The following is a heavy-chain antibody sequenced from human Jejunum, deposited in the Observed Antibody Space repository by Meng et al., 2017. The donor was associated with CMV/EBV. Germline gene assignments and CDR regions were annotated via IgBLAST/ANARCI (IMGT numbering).Heavy chain of an antibody. J-gene: IGHJ4*02. CDR3: TSRLRTTNDN. CDR2: IKTKVEGETT. CDR1: GFTFNSVW. D-gene: IGHD4-11*01. Sequence: EVQLVESGGGLVQPGGSLRLSCAVSGFTFNSVWMHWVRQAPGKGLEWLGRIKTKVEGETTDYIAPVRGRFTISRDDSTNTLYLQMNSLKNEDTAVYYCTSRLRTTNDNWGQGTLVTVSS. V-gene: IGHV3-15*01.